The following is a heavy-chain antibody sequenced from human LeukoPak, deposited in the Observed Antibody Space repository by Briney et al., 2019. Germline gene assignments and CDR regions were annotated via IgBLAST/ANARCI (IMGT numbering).Heavy chain of an antibody. V-gene: IGHV4-34*01. CDR2: INPSGST. CDR1: GGSFSVYY. CDR3: ARGKRITMVRGAIGRRYNWFDP. D-gene: IGHD3-10*01. Sequence: PSETLSLTCAVYGGSFSVYYWSWIRQPPGKGLEWIGEINPSGSTNYNPSLKSRVTISVDTSKNQFSLKLSSVTAADTAVYYCARGKRITMVRGAIGRRYNWFDPWGQGTLVTVSS. J-gene: IGHJ5*02.